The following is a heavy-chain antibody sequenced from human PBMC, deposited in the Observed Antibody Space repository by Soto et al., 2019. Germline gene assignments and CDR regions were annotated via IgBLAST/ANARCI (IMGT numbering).Heavy chain of an antibody. D-gene: IGHD2-2*02. CDR1: GGSISSGGYY. CDR3: ARVPAAILQPDY. V-gene: IGHV4-31*03. J-gene: IGHJ4*02. CDR2: IYYSGST. Sequence: SETLSLTCTVSGGSISSGGYYWSWIRQHPGKGLEWIGYIYYSGSTYYNPSLKSRVTISVDTSKNQFSLKLSSVTAADTAVYYCARVPAAILQPDYWGQGTLVTVSS.